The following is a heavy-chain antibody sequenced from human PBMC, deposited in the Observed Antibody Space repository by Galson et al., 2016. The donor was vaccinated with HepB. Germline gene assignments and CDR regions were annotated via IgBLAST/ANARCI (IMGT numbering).Heavy chain of an antibody. Sequence: TLSLTCTVSSGSISSGFYNWYWARRPAGQGLEWIGHIFTDGGTNYNPSVRGRVAISVDTSKNQFSLKLYSVTAADTAVYYCARDAVYFFGMDVWGQGTTVSVSS. J-gene: IGHJ6*02. V-gene: IGHV4-61*09. CDR1: SGSISSGFYN. CDR2: IFTDGGT. CDR3: ARDAVYFFGMDV.